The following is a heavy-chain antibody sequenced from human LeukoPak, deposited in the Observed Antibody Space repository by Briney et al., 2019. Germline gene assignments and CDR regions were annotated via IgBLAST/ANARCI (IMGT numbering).Heavy chain of an antibody. J-gene: IGHJ4*02. V-gene: IGHV3-30*02. D-gene: IGHD7-27*01. CDR2: IRYDGINK. CDR3: AQLTGTFDY. CDR1: GFTFSSYG. Sequence: GGSLRLSCAASGFTFSSYGMHGVRQAPGKGLEWVAFIRYDGINKYYADSVKGRFTISRDNSKNTLYLQMNSLRAEDTAVYYCAQLTGTFDYWGQGTLVTVSS.